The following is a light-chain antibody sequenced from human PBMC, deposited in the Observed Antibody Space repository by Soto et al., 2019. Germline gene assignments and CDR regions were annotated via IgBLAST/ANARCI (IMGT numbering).Light chain of an antibody. J-gene: IGKJ5*01. CDR2: DAS. CDR3: QHSSNGLT. Sequence: EIVLTQSPATLSLSPGERATLSCRASQSVSSYLVWYQQKPGKAPRLLIHDASNRATGIPARFSGSGSGTFFTLTTSILDHEDFAVYYCQHSSNGLTFGQGTRLEIK. V-gene: IGKV3-11*01. CDR1: QSVSSY.